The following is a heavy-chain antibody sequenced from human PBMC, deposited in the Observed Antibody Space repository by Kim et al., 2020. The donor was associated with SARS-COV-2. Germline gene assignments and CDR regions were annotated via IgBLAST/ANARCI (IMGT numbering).Heavy chain of an antibody. V-gene: IGHV1-46*01. Sequence: ASVKVSCKASGYTFTSYYMHWVRQAPGQGLEWMGIINPSGGSTSYAQKFQGRVTMTRDTSTSTVYMELSSLRSEDTAVYYCARDQDELVAATSQGYGFDPWGQGTLVTVSS. CDR2: INPSGGST. J-gene: IGHJ5*02. CDR1: GYTFTSYY. CDR3: ARDQDELVAATSQGYGFDP. D-gene: IGHD2-15*01.